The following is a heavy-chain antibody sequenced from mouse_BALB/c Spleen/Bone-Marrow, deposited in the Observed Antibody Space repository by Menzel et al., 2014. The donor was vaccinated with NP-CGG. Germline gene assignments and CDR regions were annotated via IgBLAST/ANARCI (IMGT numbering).Heavy chain of an antibody. CDR1: GFSLTSYG. CDR3: ARYGDGNY. J-gene: IGHJ4*01. D-gene: IGHD2-1*01. Sequence: VQLVESGPGLVQPSQSLPITCTVSGFSLTSYGVHWVRQSPGKGLEWLGAIWSGGSTVYIAAFISRLRGNKDNTKSQVFFKMNSLQADDTAIYSCARYGDGNYWGQGTSVTVSS. CDR2: IWSGGST. V-gene: IGHV2-4-1*01.